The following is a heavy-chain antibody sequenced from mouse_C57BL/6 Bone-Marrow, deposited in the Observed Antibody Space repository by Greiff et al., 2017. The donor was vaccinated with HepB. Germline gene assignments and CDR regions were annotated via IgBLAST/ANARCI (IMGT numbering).Heavy chain of an antibody. J-gene: IGHJ4*01. CDR1: GFSLTSYA. CDR2: IWTGGGT. V-gene: IGHV2-9-1*01. D-gene: IGHD4-1*01. CDR3: ARTPLGRGGAMDY. Sequence: VQLQQSGPGLVAPSQSLSITCTVSGFSLTSYAISWVRQPPGKGLEWLGVIWTGGGTNYNSALKSRLSISKDNSKSQVFLKMNSLHTDDTARYYCARTPLGRGGAMDYWGQGTSVTVSS.